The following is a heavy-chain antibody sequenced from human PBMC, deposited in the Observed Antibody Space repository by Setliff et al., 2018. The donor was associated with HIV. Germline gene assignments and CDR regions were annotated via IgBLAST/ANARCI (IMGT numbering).Heavy chain of an antibody. CDR3: ARGWELPFYYYYYYMDV. CDR2: INHSGST. D-gene: IGHD1-26*01. Sequence: PSETLSLTCAAYGGSFSGYYWSWIRQPPGKGLEWIGEINHSGSTNRNPSLKSRVTISVDTSKNQFSLNLSSVTAADTAVYFCARGWELPFYYYYYYMDVWGKGTTVTVSS. J-gene: IGHJ6*03. CDR1: GGSFSGYY. V-gene: IGHV4-34*01.